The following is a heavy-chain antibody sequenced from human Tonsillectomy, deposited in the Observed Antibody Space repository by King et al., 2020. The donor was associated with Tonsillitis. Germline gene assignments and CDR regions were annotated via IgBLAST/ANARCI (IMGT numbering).Heavy chain of an antibody. Sequence: VQLVESGAEVKKPGESLKISCKGSGYSFTSYWIGWVRQMPGKGLEWMGIIYPGDSDTRYSPSFQGQVTISADKSISTAYLQWSSLKASDTPMYYCARLGEAAVEAGGYYYSGGAFDIWGQGTMVTVSS. J-gene: IGHJ3*02. CDR2: IYPGDSDT. V-gene: IGHV5-51*01. CDR1: GYSFTSYW. CDR3: ARLGEAAVEAGGYYYSGGAFDI. D-gene: IGHD3-22*01.